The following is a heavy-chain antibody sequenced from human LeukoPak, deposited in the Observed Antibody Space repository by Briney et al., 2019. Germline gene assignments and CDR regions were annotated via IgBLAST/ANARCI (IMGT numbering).Heavy chain of an antibody. CDR2: ISATGST. V-gene: IGHV4-4*07. Sequence: SETLSLTCIVSGGSISSYYWSWIRQPAGEGLEWIGRISATGSTNYNPSLKSRVTMSVDRSKNQLSLKLISVTAADTAVYFCAGGWVLGPDFDYWGQGTLVTVSS. CDR3: AGGWVLGPDFDY. J-gene: IGHJ4*02. CDR1: GGSISSYY. D-gene: IGHD2-8*01.